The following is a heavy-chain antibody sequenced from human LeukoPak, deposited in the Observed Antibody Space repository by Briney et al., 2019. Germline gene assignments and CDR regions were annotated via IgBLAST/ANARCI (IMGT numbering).Heavy chain of an antibody. D-gene: IGHD6-13*01. J-gene: IGHJ4*02. CDR1: GGSFSGYY. Sequence: SQTLSLTRAVYGGSFSGYYWSWISQPPRKGLEWIGEINHSGSTNYNPSLKSRATISVDTAKNQFSLKLKSMTAADAAVYYCARDIIAAAGTLGYWGQGTLVTVSS. V-gene: IGHV4-34*01. CDR3: ARDIIAAAGTLGY. CDR2: INHSGST.